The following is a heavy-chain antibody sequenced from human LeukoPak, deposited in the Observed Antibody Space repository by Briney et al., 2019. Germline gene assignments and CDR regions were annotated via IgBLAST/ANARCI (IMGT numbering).Heavy chain of an antibody. Sequence: SETLSLTCTVSGGSISSYYWSWIRQPPGKGLEWIGYIYYSGSTNYNPSLKSRVTISVDTSKNQFSLKLSSVTAADTAVYYCARVESSWYIEKWGQVTLVTVSS. CDR3: ARVESSWYIEK. D-gene: IGHD6-13*01. V-gene: IGHV4-59*01. CDR1: GGSISSYY. J-gene: IGHJ4*02. CDR2: IYYSGST.